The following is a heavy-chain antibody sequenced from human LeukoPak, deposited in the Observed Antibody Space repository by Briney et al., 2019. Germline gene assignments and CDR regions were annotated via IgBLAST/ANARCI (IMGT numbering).Heavy chain of an antibody. V-gene: IGHV1-8*01. CDR3: ARGRGYSGYDPAD. D-gene: IGHD5-12*01. Sequence: GASAKVSCKAPGYTFTSYDINWVRQATGQGLEWMGWMNPNSGNTGYAQKFQGRVTMTRDTSTSTVYMELSSLRSEDTAVYYCARGRGYSGYDPADWGQGTLVTVSS. CDR1: GYTFTSYD. J-gene: IGHJ4*02. CDR2: MNPNSGNT.